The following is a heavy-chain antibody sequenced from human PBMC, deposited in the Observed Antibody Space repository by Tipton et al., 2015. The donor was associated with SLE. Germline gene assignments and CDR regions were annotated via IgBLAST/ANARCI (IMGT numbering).Heavy chain of an antibody. V-gene: IGHV3-74*01. D-gene: IGHD2-2*01. CDR3: AREYPGYYYYMDV. J-gene: IGHJ6*03. CDR1: SFTFSSYW. Sequence: SLRLSCTASSFTFSSYWMHWVRQVPGKGLEWVSRINGDGNSRSYADSVKGRFTISRDNSKNTLDLQMDSLRAEDTAVYYCAREYPGYYYYMDVWGKGTTVTVSS. CDR2: INGDGNSR.